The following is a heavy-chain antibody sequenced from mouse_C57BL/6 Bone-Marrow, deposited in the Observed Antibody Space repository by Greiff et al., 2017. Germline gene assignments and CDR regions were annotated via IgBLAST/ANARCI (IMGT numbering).Heavy chain of an antibody. CDR2: ISSGSSTI. CDR1: GFTFSDYG. J-gene: IGHJ3*01. CDR3: ATFAY. Sequence: EVHLVESGGGLVKPGGSLKLSCAASGFTFSDYGMRWVRQAPGEGLEWVAYISSGSSTIYYADTVKGRFTISRDNAKNTLFLQMTSLRSEDTAMYYCATFAYWGQGTLVTVSA. V-gene: IGHV5-17*01.